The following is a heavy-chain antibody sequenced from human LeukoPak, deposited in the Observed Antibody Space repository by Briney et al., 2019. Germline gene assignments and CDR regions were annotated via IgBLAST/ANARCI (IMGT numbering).Heavy chain of an antibody. CDR3: ARHVPLPRYYFDY. CDR2: IYYSGST. J-gene: IGHJ4*02. V-gene: IGHV4-59*08. CDR1: GGSISSYY. Sequence: SETLSLTCTVSGGSISSYYWSCSREPPGKGPEWMEYIYYSGSTNYNPSLKSRVTISVDTSKNQFSLKLSSVTAADTAVYYCARHVPLPRYYFDYWGQGTLVTVSS.